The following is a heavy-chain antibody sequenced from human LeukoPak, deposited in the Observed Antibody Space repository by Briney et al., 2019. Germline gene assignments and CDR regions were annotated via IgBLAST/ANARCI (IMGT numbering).Heavy chain of an antibody. CDR3: ARDYDTLTGYYLYYYYYGMDV. J-gene: IGHJ6*02. CDR1: GYTFTSYY. CDR2: INPSGGST. Sequence: ASVKVSCKASGYTFTSYYMHWVRQAPGQGLEWMGIINPSGGSTSYAQKFQGRVTMTRDTSTSTVYMELSSLRSEDTAVYYCARDYDTLTGYYLYYYYYGMDVWGQGTTVTVSS. D-gene: IGHD3-9*01. V-gene: IGHV1-46*01.